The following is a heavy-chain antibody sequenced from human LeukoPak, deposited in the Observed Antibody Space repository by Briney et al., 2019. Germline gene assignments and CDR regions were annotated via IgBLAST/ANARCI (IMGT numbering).Heavy chain of an antibody. CDR3: AGRYDFWSGYHPLDAFDI. J-gene: IGHJ3*02. CDR2: ISSSSSTI. CDR1: GFTFSSYS. D-gene: IGHD3-3*01. Sequence: GGSLRLSCAASGFTFSSYSMNWVRQAPGKGLEWVSYISSSSSTIYYADSVRGRFTISRDNAKNSLYLQMNSLRAEDTAVYYCAGRYDFWSGYHPLDAFDIWGQGTMVTVSS. V-gene: IGHV3-48*01.